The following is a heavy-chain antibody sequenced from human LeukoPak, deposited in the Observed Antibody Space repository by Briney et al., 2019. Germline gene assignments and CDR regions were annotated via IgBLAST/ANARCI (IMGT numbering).Heavy chain of an antibody. Sequence: GGSLRLSCAASGFTFSSYAMSWVRQAPGKGLEWVSAISGSGGSTYYADSVKGLFTISRDNSKNTLYLQMNSLRAEDTAVYYCAKEEVESGYRDDAFDIWGQGTMVTVSS. CDR2: ISGSGGST. J-gene: IGHJ3*02. D-gene: IGHD3-3*01. V-gene: IGHV3-23*01. CDR3: AKEEVESGYRDDAFDI. CDR1: GFTFSSYA.